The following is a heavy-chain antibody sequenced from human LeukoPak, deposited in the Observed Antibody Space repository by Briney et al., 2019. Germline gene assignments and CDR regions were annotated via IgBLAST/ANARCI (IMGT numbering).Heavy chain of an antibody. CDR3: ARTVDSSLMAGLDY. V-gene: IGHV1-8*01. J-gene: IGHJ4*02. Sequence: ASVKVSCKASGYTFTSYDINWVRQATGQGLEWMGWMNPNSGNTGYAQKFQGRVTITADESTSTAYMELSSLRSEDTAVYYCARTVDSSLMAGLDYWGQGTLVTVSS. D-gene: IGHD6-19*01. CDR1: GYTFTSYD. CDR2: MNPNSGNT.